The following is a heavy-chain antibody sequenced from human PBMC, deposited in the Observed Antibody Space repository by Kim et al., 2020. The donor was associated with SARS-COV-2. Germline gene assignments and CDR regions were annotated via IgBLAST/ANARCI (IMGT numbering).Heavy chain of an antibody. D-gene: IGHD2-2*01. CDR3: ARGYPWNCASTSCAGCFDL. V-gene: IGHV3-7*01. CDR2: IQQDGREK. Sequence: GGSLRLSCAASGFPFSSYSMTWVRQAPGKGLEYLANIQQDGREKYYVDSVKGRFSISRDNTQNSLYLQMKILRADDTALYYCARGYPWNCASTSCAGCFDLWGQGTVVIVSS. J-gene: IGHJ3*01. CDR1: GFPFSSYS.